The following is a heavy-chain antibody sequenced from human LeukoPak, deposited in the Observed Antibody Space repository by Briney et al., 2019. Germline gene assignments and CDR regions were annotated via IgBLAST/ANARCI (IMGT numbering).Heavy chain of an antibody. CDR3: ARAFPAPLDYDLRIAFDL. CDR1: GFTFDDHG. CDR2: IKWDGGRT. J-gene: IGHJ3*01. V-gene: IGHV3-20*04. Sequence: GGSLRLSCAASGFTFDDHGMSWVRQAPGKGLEWVSGIKWDGGRTGYADSVKGRFTISRDNAKNSVYLQMNSLRAEDTALYYCARAFPAPLDYDLRIAFDLWGQGTMVTVSS. D-gene: IGHD3-3*01.